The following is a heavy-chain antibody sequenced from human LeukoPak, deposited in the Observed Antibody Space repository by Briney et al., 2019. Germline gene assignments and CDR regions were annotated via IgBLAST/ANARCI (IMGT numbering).Heavy chain of an antibody. D-gene: IGHD3-3*01. Sequence: PGGSLRLSCAASGFTFGSYWMQWVRQTPEKGLVWVAHINNDGSNTIYADSVKGRFTTSRDNAKNTLYLQMNSLTAEDTAVYYCASGSLQSGYNFDYWGQGALVTVSS. J-gene: IGHJ4*02. CDR2: INNDGSNT. CDR3: ASGSLQSGYNFDY. CDR1: GFTFGSYW. V-gene: IGHV3-74*01.